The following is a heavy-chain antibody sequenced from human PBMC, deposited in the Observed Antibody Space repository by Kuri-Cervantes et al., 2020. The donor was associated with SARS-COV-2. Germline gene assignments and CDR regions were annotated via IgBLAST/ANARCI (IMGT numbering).Heavy chain of an antibody. CDR2: IYYSGST. Sequence: SETLSLTCTVSGGSISSYYWSWIRQPPGKGLEWIGYIYYSGSTNYNPSLKSRVTISVDTSKNQFSLKLSSVTAADTAVYYCARAGGNWELPFDYWGQGTLVTVSS. J-gene: IGHJ4*02. D-gene: IGHD3-10*01. CDR3: ARAGGNWELPFDY. CDR1: GGSISSYY. V-gene: IGHV4-59*01.